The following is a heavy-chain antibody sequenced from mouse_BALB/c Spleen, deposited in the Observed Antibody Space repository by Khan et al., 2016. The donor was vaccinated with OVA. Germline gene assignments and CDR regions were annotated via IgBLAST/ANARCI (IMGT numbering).Heavy chain of an antibody. CDR2: INPSTDYT. CDR3: VNHGSSAAWFTY. CDR1: GYTFTSYW. J-gene: IGHJ3*01. Sequence: QVQLQQSGAELAKPGASVKMSCKASGYTFTSYWMHWVKQRPGQGLEWIGYINPSTDYTEYNQKFKDKATLTADKSSSTAYMQLTSLTSADSAVYYCVNHGSSAAWFTYWGQGTLVTVSA. V-gene: IGHV1-7*01. D-gene: IGHD1-1*01.